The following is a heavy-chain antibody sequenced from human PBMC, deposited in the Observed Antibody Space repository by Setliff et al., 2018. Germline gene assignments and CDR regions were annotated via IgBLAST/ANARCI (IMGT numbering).Heavy chain of an antibody. CDR3: ARSPPNRGSGSGWYGDF. CDR2: INPNAGNI. D-gene: IGHD6-19*01. J-gene: IGHJ4*02. V-gene: IGHV1-2*02. CDR1: GYTFTAYY. Sequence: ASVKVSCKASGYTFTAYYIHWVRQAPGQGLEWMGWINPNAGNINYIQKFQGRVTMTRDTSISTAYMELRRLKSDDTAVYYCARSPPNRGSGSGWYGDFWGQGTRVTVSS.